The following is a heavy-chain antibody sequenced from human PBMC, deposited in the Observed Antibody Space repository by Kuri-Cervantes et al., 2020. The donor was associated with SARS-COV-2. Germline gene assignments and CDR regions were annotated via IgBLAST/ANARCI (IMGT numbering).Heavy chain of an antibody. CDR3: ARDHYYDSSGYSPPNYYYYGMDV. V-gene: IGHV3-30-3*01. J-gene: IGHJ6*02. CDR1: GFTFNNYA. CDR2: ISYDGSNK. Sequence: GESLKISCAASGFTFNNYAMHWVRQTPGKGLEWVAVISYDGSNKYYADSVRGRFTISRDNSKNTLYLQMNSLRAEDTAVYYCARDHYYDSSGYSPPNYYYYGMDVWGQGTTVTVSS. D-gene: IGHD3-22*01.